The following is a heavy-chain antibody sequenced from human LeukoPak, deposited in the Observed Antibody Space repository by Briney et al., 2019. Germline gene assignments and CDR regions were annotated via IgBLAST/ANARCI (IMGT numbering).Heavy chain of an antibody. CDR3: ARVWGDRITMIVHPHAADY. CDR2: IIPIFGTA. J-gene: IGHJ4*02. V-gene: IGHV1-69*13. D-gene: IGHD3-22*01. CDR1: GGTFSSYA. Sequence: SVKVSCKASGGTFSSYAISWVRQAPGQGLEWMGGIIPIFGTANYAQKFQGRVTITADESTSTAYMELSSLRSEDTAVYYCARVWGDRITMIVHPHAADYWGQGTLVTVSS.